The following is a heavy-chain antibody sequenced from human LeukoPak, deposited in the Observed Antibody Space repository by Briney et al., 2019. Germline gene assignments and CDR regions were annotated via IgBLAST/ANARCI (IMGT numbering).Heavy chain of an antibody. CDR3: ARDRFLWFGEPISGSAFDI. CDR2: IRYDGSNK. J-gene: IGHJ3*02. Sequence: PGGSLRLSCAASGFTFSSYGMHWVRQAPGKGLEWVAFIRYDGSNKYYADSVKGRFTISRDNAKNSLYLQMNSLRAEDTAVYYCARDRFLWFGEPISGSAFDIWGQGTMVTVSS. V-gene: IGHV3-30*02. CDR1: GFTFSSYG. D-gene: IGHD3-10*01.